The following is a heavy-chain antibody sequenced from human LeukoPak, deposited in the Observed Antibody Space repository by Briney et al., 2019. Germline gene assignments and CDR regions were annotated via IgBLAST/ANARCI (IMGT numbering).Heavy chain of an antibody. J-gene: IGHJ4*02. D-gene: IGHD2-2*02. CDR2: ISDSGDST. V-gene: IGHV3-23*01. CDR3: ARPDCSSTSCYTLEY. CDR1: GFTFRSYT. Sequence: PGGSLRLSCAASGFTFRSYTTRWVRQAPGKGLEWASAISDSGDSTDYADSVKGRFTISRDNAKNTLYLQMNSLRAEDTAVYYCARPDCSSTSCYTLEYWGQGTLVTVSS.